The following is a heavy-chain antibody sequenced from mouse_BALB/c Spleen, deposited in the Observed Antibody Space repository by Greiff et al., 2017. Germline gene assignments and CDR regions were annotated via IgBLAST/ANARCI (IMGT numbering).Heavy chain of an antibody. Sequence: DVQLQESGAELVKPGASVKLSCTASGFNIKDTYMHWVKQRPEQGLEWIGRIDPANGNTKYDPKFQGKATITADTSSNTAYLQLSSLTSEDTAVYYCARGDYGNFPFAYWGQGTLVTVSA. D-gene: IGHD2-1*01. CDR3: ARGDYGNFPFAY. CDR2: IDPANGNT. V-gene: IGHV14-3*02. CDR1: GFNIKDTY. J-gene: IGHJ3*01.